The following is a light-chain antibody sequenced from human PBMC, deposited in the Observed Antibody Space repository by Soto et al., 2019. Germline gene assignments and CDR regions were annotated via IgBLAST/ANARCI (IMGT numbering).Light chain of an antibody. V-gene: IGKV1-5*03. CDR2: KAS. Sequence: DIQMTQSRSTLSASVGDRVTITCRASQSISIWLAWYQQKPGKAPKILIYKASSLESGVPSRFSGSGSGQEFNLTISSLQPDDFATYYCQQYSTYTPRKFRQGTKVDI. CDR3: QQYSTYTPRK. J-gene: IGKJ1*01. CDR1: QSISIW.